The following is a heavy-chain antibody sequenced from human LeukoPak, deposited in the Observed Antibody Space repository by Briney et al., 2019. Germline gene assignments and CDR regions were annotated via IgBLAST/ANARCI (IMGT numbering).Heavy chain of an antibody. CDR3: ARAVAIFGVVYYMDV. D-gene: IGHD3-3*01. Sequence: GGSLRLSCAASGFTFSTYAMNWVRQAPGKRLEWVSSITGSGRDTYYAGSVKGRITISRDNSRNTLYLQMNSLRAEDTALYYCARAVAIFGVVYYMDVWGKGTTVTVSS. CDR1: GFTFSTYA. V-gene: IGHV3-23*01. J-gene: IGHJ6*03. CDR2: ITGSGRDT.